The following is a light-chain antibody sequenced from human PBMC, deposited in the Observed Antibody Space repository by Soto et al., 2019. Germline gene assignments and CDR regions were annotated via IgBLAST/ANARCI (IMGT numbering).Light chain of an antibody. CDR3: SSYAGTAYV. Sequence: QSVLTQPPSASGSPGQSVTISCTGTSSDVGGYNYVSWYQQHPGKVPKLMIYEVTKRPSGVPDRFSGSKSGNTASLTVSGLQTEDAADYYCSSYAGTAYVFGTGTKLTVL. J-gene: IGLJ1*01. CDR1: SSDVGGYNY. CDR2: EVT. V-gene: IGLV2-8*01.